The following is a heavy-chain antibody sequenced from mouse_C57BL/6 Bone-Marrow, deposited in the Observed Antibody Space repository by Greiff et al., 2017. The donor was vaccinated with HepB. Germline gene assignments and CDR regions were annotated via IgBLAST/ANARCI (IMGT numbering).Heavy chain of an antibody. Sequence: VQLQQSGAELVRPGASVTLSCKASGYTFTDYEMHWVKQTPVHGLEWIGAIDPETGGTAYNQKFKGKAILTADKSSSTAYMELRSLTSEDSAVYYCTRQVRLLNFYYGGRGTALTVSA. CDR2: IDPETGGT. CDR1: GYTFTDYE. J-gene: IGHJ2*01. D-gene: IGHD3-2*02. V-gene: IGHV1-15*01. CDR3: TRQVRLLNFYY.